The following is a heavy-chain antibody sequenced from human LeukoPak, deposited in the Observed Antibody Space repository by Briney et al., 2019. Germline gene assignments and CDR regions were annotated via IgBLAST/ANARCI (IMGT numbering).Heavy chain of an antibody. D-gene: IGHD3-22*01. Sequence: ASVKVSCKASGGTFSSYAISWVRQAPGQGLEWMGWINPNSGGTNYAQKFQGRVTMTRDTSISTAYMELSRLRSDDTAVYYCARDRFTPDSSGYFWFDPWGQGTLVTVSS. V-gene: IGHV1-2*02. CDR3: ARDRFTPDSSGYFWFDP. J-gene: IGHJ5*02. CDR1: GGTFSSYA. CDR2: INPNSGGT.